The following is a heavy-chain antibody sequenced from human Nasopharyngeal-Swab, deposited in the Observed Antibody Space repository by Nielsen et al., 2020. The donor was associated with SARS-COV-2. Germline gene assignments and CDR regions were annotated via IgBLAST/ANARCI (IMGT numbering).Heavy chain of an antibody. Sequence: SVKVSCKASGGTFSSYAISWVRQAPGQGLEWMGRIIPILGIENYEQKFQGRVTITADKSTSTAYMELSSLRSEATAVYYCAREYCSGGSCYGNYGMDVWGQGTTVTVSS. CDR2: IIPILGIE. V-gene: IGHV1-69*04. CDR3: AREYCSGGSCYGNYGMDV. J-gene: IGHJ6*02. D-gene: IGHD2-15*01. CDR1: GGTFSSYA.